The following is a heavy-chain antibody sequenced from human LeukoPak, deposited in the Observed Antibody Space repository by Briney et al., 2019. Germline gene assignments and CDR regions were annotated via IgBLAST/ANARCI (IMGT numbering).Heavy chain of an antibody. Sequence: PSETLSLTCTVSGGSISSYYWSWIRQPPGKGLEWIGYMYYSGTINYNPSLKSRVTISVDTSKNQFSLKLSSMTAADTAMYYCARAWATDYFDYWGQGTLVTVSS. CDR2: MYYSGTI. CDR1: GGSISSYY. J-gene: IGHJ4*02. CDR3: ARAWATDYFDY. V-gene: IGHV4-59*01.